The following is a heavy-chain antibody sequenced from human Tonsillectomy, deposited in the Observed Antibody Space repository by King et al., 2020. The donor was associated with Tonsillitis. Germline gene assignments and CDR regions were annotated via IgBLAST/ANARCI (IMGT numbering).Heavy chain of an antibody. CDR3: ARASNRYSSYYGMDV. CDR2: IWYDGSNK. V-gene: IGHV3-33*01. Sequence: VQLVESGGGVVQPGRSLRLSCAASGFSFRGYGMHWVRQAPGKGLDWVALIWYDGSNKYYADSVRGRFTISRDNSKNTLYLQMNNLRAEDTALYYCARASNRYSSYYGMDVWGQGTTVTVSS. CDR1: GFSFRGYG. J-gene: IGHJ6*02. D-gene: IGHD2-15*01.